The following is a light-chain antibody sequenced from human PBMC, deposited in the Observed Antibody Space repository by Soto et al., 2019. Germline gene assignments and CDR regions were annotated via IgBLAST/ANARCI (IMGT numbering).Light chain of an antibody. J-gene: IGLJ2*01. CDR1: SSDVGSYNL. CDR3: CSYAGSSTLV. Sequence: QSALTQPASVSGSPGQSITISCTGTSSDVGSYNLVSWYQQHPGKAPKLIIYEGSKRPSGVSNRFSGSKSGNTASLTISGLQAEDEADYYCCSYAGSSTLVFDGGTKLTVL. CDR2: EGS. V-gene: IGLV2-23*01.